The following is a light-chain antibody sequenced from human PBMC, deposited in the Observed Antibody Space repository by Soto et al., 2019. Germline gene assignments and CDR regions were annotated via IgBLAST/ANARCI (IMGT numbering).Light chain of an antibody. J-gene: IGKJ3*01. CDR1: QSISTY. V-gene: IGKV1-39*01. Sequence: DIQMTQSPSPLSASVGDRVTITCRASQSISTYLNWYQQKAGKAPKVMIHAASSLQSGVPSRFSCSGSGTDFTLTISSLQPEDFGTYYCQQSYSTPFTFAPGTKVDIK. CDR3: QQSYSTPFT. CDR2: AAS.